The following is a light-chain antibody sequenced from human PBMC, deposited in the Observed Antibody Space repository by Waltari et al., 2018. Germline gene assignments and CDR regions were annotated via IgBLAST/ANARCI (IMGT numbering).Light chain of an antibody. V-gene: IGLV2-23*02. CDR1: SSNIGDYNL. CDR3: CSYSTSGSWM. CDR2: YVT. Sequence: QSALTQPASVSGSPGQSLTIPCTGTSSNIGDYNLFSWFQHHPGTVPHLVMYYVTKRPSGISDRFSGSKSGNTASLTISTLQADDEADYYCCSYSTSGSWMFGGGTKVTVL. J-gene: IGLJ3*02.